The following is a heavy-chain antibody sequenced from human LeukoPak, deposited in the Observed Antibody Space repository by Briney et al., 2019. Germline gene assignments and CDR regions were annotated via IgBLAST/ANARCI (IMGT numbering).Heavy chain of an antibody. CDR2: ISANGGST. CDR3: AEGKGGEAFDI. V-gene: IGHV3-23*01. Sequence: GGSLRLSCAASGFTFSSYGLSWVRQTPGKGLEWVSAISANGGSTYYADSVKGRFTISRDNSKNTLFLQMNSLRAEDTAVYYCAEGKGGEAFDIWGQGTMVTVSS. J-gene: IGHJ3*02. CDR1: GFTFSSYG. D-gene: IGHD3-16*01.